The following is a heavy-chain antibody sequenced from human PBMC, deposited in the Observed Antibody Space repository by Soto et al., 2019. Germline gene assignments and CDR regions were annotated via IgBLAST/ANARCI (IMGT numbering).Heavy chain of an antibody. Sequence: QVHLQESGPGLVKPSGTLALTCAVFGGSISSDKWWTWVSQPPGKGLERIGEISHRGSTNYSPSFKRRLTLSVDTTKTQFSLRLTSVTAADTAVYYCAAIPLTSGVVSGRFDPWGQGIMVTVSS. J-gene: IGHJ5*02. D-gene: IGHD3-3*01. V-gene: IGHV4-4*02. CDR3: AAIPLTSGVVSGRFDP. CDR2: ISHRGST. CDR1: GGSISSDKW.